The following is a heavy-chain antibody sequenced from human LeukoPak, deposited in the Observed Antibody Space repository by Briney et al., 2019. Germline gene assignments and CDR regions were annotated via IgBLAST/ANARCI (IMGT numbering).Heavy chain of an antibody. V-gene: IGHV3-48*03. CDR3: ARWDCSGGRCSGVDY. Sequence: GGSLRLSCAASGFTFSNYEIIWVRQAPGKGLEWISYISGSGSTTHYADSVKGRFTISRDNAKKSLYLQMNSLRAEDTAVYFCARWDCSGGRCSGVDYWGQGTLVSVSS. CDR1: GFTFSNYE. CDR2: ISGSGSTT. J-gene: IGHJ4*02. D-gene: IGHD2-15*01.